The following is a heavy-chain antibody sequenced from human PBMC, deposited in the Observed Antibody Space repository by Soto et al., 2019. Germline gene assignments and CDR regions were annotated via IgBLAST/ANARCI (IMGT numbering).Heavy chain of an antibody. V-gene: IGHV3-53*01. CDR3: ATQPGGGGY. J-gene: IGHJ4*02. CDR2: IYSGGYT. Sequence: EVQLVESGGGLIQPGGSLRLSCAVSGFTVSNNYMSWVRQAPGKGLEGVSVIYSGGYTAYGDSVKGRFTISRDNSKNTLFPQKKTLGAGAPAVYYWATQPGGGGYWGQGTLVTVSS. CDR1: GFTVSNNY. D-gene: IGHD2-2*01.